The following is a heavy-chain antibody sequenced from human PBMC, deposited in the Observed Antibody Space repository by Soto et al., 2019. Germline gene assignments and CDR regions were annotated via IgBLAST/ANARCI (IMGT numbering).Heavy chain of an antibody. CDR3: ARYSSGWYLDS. CDR2: TSYDGGDN. V-gene: IGHV3-30-3*01. J-gene: IGHJ4*02. CDR1: GFTFSSYA. D-gene: IGHD6-19*01. Sequence: QVQLVESGGGVVQPGRSLRLSCAASGFTFSSYALHWVRQAPGKGLEWVADTSYDGGDNHYADSVKGRFTISRDNSKSMVYLQMNSLRAEDTAVYYCARYSSGWYLDSWGQGTLVTVSS.